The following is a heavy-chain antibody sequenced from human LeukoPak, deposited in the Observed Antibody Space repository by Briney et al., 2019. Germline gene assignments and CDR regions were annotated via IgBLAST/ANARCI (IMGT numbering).Heavy chain of an antibody. V-gene: IGHV3-33*01. Sequence: GVSLRHSCAASGFTFSSYGMHRVRQAPGKGLEWVAVIWFDGSDKWYADSVKGRFTISRDNSKNRLYLQMNSLRAEDTAVYYCARKAAADSDYWGQGPLVTVCS. CDR3: ARKAAADSDY. J-gene: IGHJ4*02. CDR1: GFTFSSYG. CDR2: IWFDGSDK. D-gene: IGHD6-13*01.